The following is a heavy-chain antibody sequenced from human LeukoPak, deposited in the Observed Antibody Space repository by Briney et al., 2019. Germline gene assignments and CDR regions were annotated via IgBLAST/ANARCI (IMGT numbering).Heavy chain of an antibody. D-gene: IGHD2-21*01. CDR1: GFTVSSNY. J-gene: IGHJ4*02. Sequence: RSGGSLRLSCAASGFTVSSNYMSWVRQAPGKGLEWVSGISWSSGIIGYADSVKGRFTISKDNAKNSLYLQMNSLRAEDTAVYYCARGVIIDYWGQGTLVTVSS. CDR2: ISWSSGII. V-gene: IGHV3-48*01. CDR3: ARGVIIDY.